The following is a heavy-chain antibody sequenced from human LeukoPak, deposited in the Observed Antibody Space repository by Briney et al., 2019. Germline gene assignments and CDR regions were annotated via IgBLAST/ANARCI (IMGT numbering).Heavy chain of an antibody. D-gene: IGHD6-25*01. J-gene: IGHJ6*03. V-gene: IGHV3-48*01. Sequence: GGSLRLSCAASGFTFSSYSMNWVRQAPGKGLEWVSNIGTSSTTIYYAGSVKGRFTISRDNAKNSLYLQMNSLRADDTAVYYCARFAAGGSYYYYMDVWGKGTTVTVSS. CDR1: GFTFSSYS. CDR2: IGTSSTTI. CDR3: ARFAAGGSYYYYMDV.